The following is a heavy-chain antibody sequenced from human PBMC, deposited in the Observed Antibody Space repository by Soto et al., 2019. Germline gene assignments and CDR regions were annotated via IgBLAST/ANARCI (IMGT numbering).Heavy chain of an antibody. CDR1: GYTFTSYY. CDR3: ARVNIGTPYYYYYGMDV. V-gene: IGHV1-46*01. CDR2: INPSGGST. D-gene: IGHD3-10*01. Sequence: ASVKVSCKASGYTFTSYYMHWVRQAPGQGLEWMGIINPSGGSTSYAQKFQGRVTMTRDTSTSTVYMELSSLRPEDTAVYYCARVNIGTPYYYYYGMDVWGQGTTVTVSS. J-gene: IGHJ6*02.